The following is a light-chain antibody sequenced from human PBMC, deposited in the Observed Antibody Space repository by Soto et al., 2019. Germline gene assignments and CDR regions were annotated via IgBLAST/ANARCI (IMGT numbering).Light chain of an antibody. CDR1: SSDVGGYNH. V-gene: IGLV2-14*01. J-gene: IGLJ1*01. CDR2: EVN. CDR3: SSYTTSSTLLYV. Sequence: QSALTQPASVSGSAGQSITISCTGTSSDVGGYNHVSWYQQQPGKAPKLIIYEVNNRPSGISNRFSGSKSGNTASLTISGLQAEDEAAYHCSSYTTSSTLLYVFGTGTKVTVL.